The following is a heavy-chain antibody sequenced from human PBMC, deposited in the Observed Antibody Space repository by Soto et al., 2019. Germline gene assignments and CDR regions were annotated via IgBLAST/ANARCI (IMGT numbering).Heavy chain of an antibody. CDR2: TYYRSKEYN. CDR1: GDSVSSNSAA. J-gene: IGHJ5*02. V-gene: IGHV6-1*01. Sequence: PSQTLSLPCAISGDSVSSNSAAWNSIRQSPSRGLEWLGRTYYRSKEYNDYAVSVKSRITINPDTSKNQFSLQLNSVTPEDTAVYYCARGRGAAAGRGFDPWGQGTLVTVSS. CDR3: ARGRGAAAGRGFDP. D-gene: IGHD6-13*01.